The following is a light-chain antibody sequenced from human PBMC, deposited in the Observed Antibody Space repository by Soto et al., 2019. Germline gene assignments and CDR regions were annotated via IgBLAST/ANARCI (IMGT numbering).Light chain of an antibody. CDR3: ATWDDSLNGVV. CDR2: DNN. CDR1: YPNIGSNT. J-gene: IGLJ2*01. Sequence: QAVVTQPPSASGTPGQRVTISCSGGYPNIGSNTVNWYHQLPGTAPKLLIYDNNQRPSGVPDRFSGSTSGTSASLAISGLLSEDEADYYCATWDDSLNGVVFGGGTQLTVL. V-gene: IGLV1-44*01.